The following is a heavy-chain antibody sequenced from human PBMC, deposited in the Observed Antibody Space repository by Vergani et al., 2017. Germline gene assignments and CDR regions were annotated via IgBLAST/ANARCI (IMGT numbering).Heavy chain of an antibody. Sequence: VQLVESGGGLVQPGGSLRLSCAASGFTFSDHYMDWIRQPPGKGLEWIGEINHSGSTNYNPSLKSRVTISVDTSKNQFSLKLSSVTAADTAVYYCARGNPPPRWRQRMDVWGQGTTVTVSS. CDR1: GFTFSDHY. CDR2: INHSGST. V-gene: IGHV4-34*01. CDR3: ARGNPPPRWRQRMDV. J-gene: IGHJ6*02. D-gene: IGHD2-21*02.